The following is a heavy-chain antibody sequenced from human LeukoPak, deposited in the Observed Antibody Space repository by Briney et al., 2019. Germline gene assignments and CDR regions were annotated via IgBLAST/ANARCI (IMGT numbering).Heavy chain of an antibody. Sequence: GGSLRLSCAASGFTVSSNYMSWVRQAPGKGLEWVSVIYSGGSTYYADSVKGRFTISRDNSKNTLYLQMNSPRAEDTAVYYCARDFSRGDYYYMDVWGKGTTVTVSS. CDR2: IYSGGST. J-gene: IGHJ6*03. D-gene: IGHD6-13*01. V-gene: IGHV3-53*01. CDR1: GFTVSSNY. CDR3: ARDFSRGDYYYMDV.